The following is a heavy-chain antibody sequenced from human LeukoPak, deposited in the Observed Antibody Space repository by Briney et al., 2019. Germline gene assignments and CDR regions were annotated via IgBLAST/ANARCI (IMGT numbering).Heavy chain of an antibody. CDR1: GFTSSTYA. D-gene: IGHD6-13*01. J-gene: IGHJ4*02. CDR2: ITSNGGST. CDR3: VGFRATAGLY. Sequence: PGGSLRLSCSASGFTSSTYAMYWVRQAPGKGLEYVSAITSNGGSTYYADSVRGRFTISRDNSKNTLYLQMSSLRTEDTAVYYCVGFRATAGLYWGQGTLVTVSS. V-gene: IGHV3-64D*06.